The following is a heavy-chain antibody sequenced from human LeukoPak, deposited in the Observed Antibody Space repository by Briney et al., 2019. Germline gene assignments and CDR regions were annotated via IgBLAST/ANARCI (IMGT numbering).Heavy chain of an antibody. V-gene: IGHV3-23*01. CDR3: AKGILANYGSKSCESY. CDR1: GFTFSSYG. J-gene: IGHJ4*02. Sequence: QAGGSLRLSCAASGFTFSSYGWSWVRQAPGKGLEWVSAISGSGGSTNYAHSVKGRFTISRDNSKNTLYLQMNSLSAEDTAVYYCAKGILANYGSKSCESYGGQGTRVTVSS. D-gene: IGHD3-10*01. CDR2: ISGSGGST.